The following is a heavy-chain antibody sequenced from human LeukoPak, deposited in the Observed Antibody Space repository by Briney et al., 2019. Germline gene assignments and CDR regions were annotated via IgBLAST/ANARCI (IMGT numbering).Heavy chain of an antibody. V-gene: IGHV3-11*01. Sequence: PGGSLRLSCAACGFTLRDNFMSWIRQAPGQGLEWVSYISTSGSTTFYADSVRGRFTISRDNAKNSVFPEMTSLRADDTAVYFCVREGFTGYFDAWGQGTLVTVSS. CDR1: GFTLRDNF. CDR2: ISTSGSTT. D-gene: IGHD6-25*01. CDR3: VREGFTGYFDA. J-gene: IGHJ5*02.